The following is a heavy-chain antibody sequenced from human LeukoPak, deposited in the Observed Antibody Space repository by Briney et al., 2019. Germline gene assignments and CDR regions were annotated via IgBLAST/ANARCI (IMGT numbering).Heavy chain of an antibody. J-gene: IGHJ6*03. CDR2: IYQTGSA. CDR3: ARGLDYLDV. D-gene: IGHD3/OR15-3a*01. Sequence: SSETLSLTCTVSGGSITGISYYWNWLRQPPGKELEWIGRIYQTGSADYKPSLKSRVTLSVDTTNNQFSLRLSSVTAADTAVYYCARGLDYLDVWGKGVTVSVSS. CDR1: GGSITGISYY. V-gene: IGHV4-39*01.